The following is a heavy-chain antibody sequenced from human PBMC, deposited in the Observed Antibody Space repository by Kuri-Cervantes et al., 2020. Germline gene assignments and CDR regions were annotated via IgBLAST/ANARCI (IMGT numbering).Heavy chain of an antibody. V-gene: IGHV3-9*01. CDR1: GFTFDDYA. CDR2: ISWNSGSI. CDR3: AKGNIYSNYALFY. J-gene: IGHJ4*02. D-gene: IGHD4-11*01. Sequence: GGSLRLSCAASGFTFDDYAMHWVRQAPGKGLEWVSGISWNSGSIGYADSVKGRFTISRDNAKNSLYLQMNSLRAEDTALYYCAKGNIYSNYALFYWGRGTLVTVSS.